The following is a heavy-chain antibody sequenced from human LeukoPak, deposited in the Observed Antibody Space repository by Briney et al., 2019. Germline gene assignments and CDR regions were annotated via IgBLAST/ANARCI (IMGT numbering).Heavy chain of an antibody. CDR3: ARDYYGSYYYGMDV. CDR1: GYTFSTSG. V-gene: IGHV1-46*01. Sequence: GASVKVSCQSSGYTFSTSGISCLRQAPGQGLEWMGIINPSGGSTSYAQKFQGRVTMTRDTSTSTVYMELSSLRSEDTAVYYCARDYYGSYYYGMDVWGQGTTVTVSS. CDR2: INPSGGST. D-gene: IGHD3-22*01. J-gene: IGHJ6*02.